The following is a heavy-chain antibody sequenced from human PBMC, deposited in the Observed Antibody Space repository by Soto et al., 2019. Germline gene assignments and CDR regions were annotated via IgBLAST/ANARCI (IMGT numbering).Heavy chain of an antibody. V-gene: IGHV3-33*01. CDR2: IWNDGSNK. CDR1: GFSISTYG. J-gene: IGHJ3*02. CDR3: ATELHDMLAFDI. D-gene: IGHD1-1*01. Sequence: QVQLVESGGGVVQPGRSLRLSCVGTGFSISTYGMHWVRQAPGEGLEWLAMIWNDGSNKYYAASVKDRFTISRDNTKNTPYLQMNNLRDDDSAVYYCATELHDMLAFDIWGQGTILTVSS.